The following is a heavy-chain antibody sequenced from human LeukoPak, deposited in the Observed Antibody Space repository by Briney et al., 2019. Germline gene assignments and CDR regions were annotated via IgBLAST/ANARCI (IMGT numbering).Heavy chain of an antibody. Sequence: GESLQISCQGSGYSFTTYWIAWVRQMPGKGLEWMGIIYPGDSDTRYSPSFQGQVTISADKSISTAYLQWSSLKASDTAMYYCARRGVRWFGELSPSGRWFDPWGQGTLVTVSS. CDR1: GYSFTTYW. D-gene: IGHD3-10*01. V-gene: IGHV5-51*01. J-gene: IGHJ5*02. CDR3: ARRGVRWFGELSPSGRWFDP. CDR2: IYPGDSDT.